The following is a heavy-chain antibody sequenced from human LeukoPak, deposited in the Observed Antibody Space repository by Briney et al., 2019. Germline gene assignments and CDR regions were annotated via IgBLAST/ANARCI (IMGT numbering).Heavy chain of an antibody. CDR3: AGELVGAFDI. CDR1: AGSISSYY. CDR2: IYYSGST. V-gene: IGHV4-59*01. Sequence: SETLSLTCTVSAGSISSYYWSWIRQPPGKGLEWIGYIYYSGSTNYNPSLKSRATISVDTSKNQFSLKLSAVTPADTAVYYCAGELVGAFDIWGQGTMVTVSS. J-gene: IGHJ3*02. D-gene: IGHD2-15*01.